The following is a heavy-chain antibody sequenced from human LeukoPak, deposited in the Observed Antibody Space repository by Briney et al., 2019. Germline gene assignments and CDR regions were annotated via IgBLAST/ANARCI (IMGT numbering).Heavy chain of an antibody. CDR1: GFIVSSNY. CDR2: IYSGGAT. Sequence: GSLELSCAASGFIVSSNYMSWVRQAPGKGLEWVSVIYSGGATHYADSVKGRFTISRDNSKNTLFLQMNSLRAEDTAVYYCALGRDCSSSSCASDPFDYWGQGTLVTVSS. CDR3: ALGRDCSSSSCASDPFDY. J-gene: IGHJ4*02. V-gene: IGHV3-53*01. D-gene: IGHD2-2*01.